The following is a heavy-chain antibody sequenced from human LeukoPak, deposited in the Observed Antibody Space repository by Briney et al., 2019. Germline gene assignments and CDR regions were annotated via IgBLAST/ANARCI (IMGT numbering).Heavy chain of an antibody. D-gene: IGHD1-26*01. CDR1: GFTFSSYA. CDR2: ISHDGKVK. V-gene: IGHV3-30*04. J-gene: IGHJ4*02. Sequence: PGGSLRLSCAASGFTFSSYAMHWVRQAPGKGLEWVAVISHDGKVKYYADSVKGRFTMSRDDSKNTLYLQMNSLKTEDTAVYYCARDPLVGAPGYFDYWGQGTLVTVSS. CDR3: ARDPLVGAPGYFDY.